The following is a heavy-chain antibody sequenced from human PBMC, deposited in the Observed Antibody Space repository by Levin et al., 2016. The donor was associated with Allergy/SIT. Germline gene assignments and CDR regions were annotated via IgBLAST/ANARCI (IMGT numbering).Heavy chain of an antibody. J-gene: IGHJ3*02. CDR3: AKIFGDYGDHGEAFDI. CDR1: GLTFSNYG. Sequence: GESLKISCADSGLTFSNYGMSWVRQALGKGLEWVSGISNSGGSTYYADSVKGRFTISRDNSKNTLYLQMNSLRAEDTAVYYCAKIFGDYGDHGEAFDIWGQGTMVTVSS. D-gene: IGHD4-17*01. CDR2: ISNSGGST. V-gene: IGHV3-23*01.